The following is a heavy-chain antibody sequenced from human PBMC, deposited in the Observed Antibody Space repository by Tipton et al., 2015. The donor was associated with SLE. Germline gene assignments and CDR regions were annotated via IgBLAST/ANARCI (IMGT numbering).Heavy chain of an antibody. Sequence: GSLRLSCAASGFTFSNAWMSWVRQAPGKGLEWVGRIKSKTDGGTTDYAAPVKGRFTISRDDSKNTLYLQMNSLKTEDTAVYYCASPLVATGAFDIWGQGTMVTVSS. CDR3: ASPLVATGAFDI. V-gene: IGHV3-15*01. CDR1: GFTFSNAW. D-gene: IGHD5-12*01. CDR2: IKSKTDGGTT. J-gene: IGHJ3*02.